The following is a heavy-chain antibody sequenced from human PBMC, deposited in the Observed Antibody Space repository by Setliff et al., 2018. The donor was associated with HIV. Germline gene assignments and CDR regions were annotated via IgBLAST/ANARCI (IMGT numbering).Heavy chain of an antibody. V-gene: IGHV1-3*01. Sequence: ASVKVSCKASGYTFTNFAIHWVRQAPGQRLEWMGWIIADNGDTKYSQKFEGRVTITRDTSASTAYMELSSLRAEDTSVYYCARGDTIVIGSVHDMDVWGQGTPVTVSS. CDR1: GYTFTNFA. J-gene: IGHJ6*02. CDR2: IIADNGDT. CDR3: ARGDTIVIGSVHDMDV. D-gene: IGHD3-22*01.